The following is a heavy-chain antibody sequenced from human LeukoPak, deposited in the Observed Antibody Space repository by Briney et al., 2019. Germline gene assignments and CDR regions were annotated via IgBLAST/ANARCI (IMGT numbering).Heavy chain of an antibody. V-gene: IGHV4-61*02. CDR1: GGSISSGSYY. Sequence: PSQTLSLTCTVSGGSISSGSYYWSSIRQPAGKVLEWIWRIYHSVRPNYNTSLQSRVTISVDTSKNQFYLKLSSVTAADTAVYYCAREVAYDSSGYYYNYWGQGTLVTVSS. CDR3: AREVAYDSSGYYYNY. J-gene: IGHJ4*02. CDR2: IYHSVRP. D-gene: IGHD3-22*01.